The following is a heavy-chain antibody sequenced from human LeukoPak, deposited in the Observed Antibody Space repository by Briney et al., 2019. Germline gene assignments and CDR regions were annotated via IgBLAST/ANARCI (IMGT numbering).Heavy chain of an antibody. CDR2: ISSSSSYI. Sequence: PGGSLRLSCAASGFTFSRYSMNWVRQAAGEGLEWVSCISSSSSYIYYANSVKGRFTISRDNAKNSLYLQMNSLRAEDTAVYYCVRDYENLTGSKTRFHYWGQGTLVTVSS. V-gene: IGHV3-21*01. CDR1: GFTFSRYS. J-gene: IGHJ4*02. CDR3: VRDYENLTGSKTRFHY. D-gene: IGHD3-9*01.